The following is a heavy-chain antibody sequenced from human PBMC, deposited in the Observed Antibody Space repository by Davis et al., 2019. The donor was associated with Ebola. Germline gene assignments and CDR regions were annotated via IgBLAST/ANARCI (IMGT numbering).Heavy chain of an antibody. J-gene: IGHJ5*02. D-gene: IGHD3-9*01. V-gene: IGHV3-74*01. CDR3: TRAFDWHDGS. CDR2: INPDGTKT. CDR1: RVTSTTNW. Sequence: PGGSLRLSCAASRVTSTTNWIHWVRQAPGKGLVWVSRINPDGTKTGYADSVRGRFTISRDIAKNTLFLQMNSLTADDSAVYYCTRAFDWHDGSWGQGTLVTVSS.